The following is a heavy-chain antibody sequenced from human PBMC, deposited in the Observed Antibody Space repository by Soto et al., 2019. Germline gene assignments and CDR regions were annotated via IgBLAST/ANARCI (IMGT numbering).Heavy chain of an antibody. CDR1: GYTFTSYA. CDR3: ARDMGFGLSDY. D-gene: IGHD3-10*01. CDR2: INAGNGNT. V-gene: IGHV1-3*01. Sequence: ASVKVSCKASGYTFTSYAMHWVRQAPGQRLEWMGWINAGNGNTKYSQKFQGRVTITRDTSASTAYMELSSLRSEDTAVYYCARDMGFGLSDYWGQGTLVPVSS. J-gene: IGHJ4*02.